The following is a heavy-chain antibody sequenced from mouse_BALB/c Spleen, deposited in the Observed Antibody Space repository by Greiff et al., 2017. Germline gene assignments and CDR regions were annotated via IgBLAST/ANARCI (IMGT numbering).Heavy chain of an antibody. V-gene: IGHV1S29*02. D-gene: IGHD2-14*01. CDR1: GYTFTDYN. Sequence: VHVKQSGPELVKPGASVKISCKASGYTFTDYNMHWVKQSHGKSLEWIGYIYPYNGGTGYNQKFKSKATLTVDNSSSTAYMELRSLTSEDSAVYYCARLYRYDYFDYWGQGTTLTVSS. CDR3: ARLYRYDYFDY. CDR2: IYPYNGGT. J-gene: IGHJ2*01.